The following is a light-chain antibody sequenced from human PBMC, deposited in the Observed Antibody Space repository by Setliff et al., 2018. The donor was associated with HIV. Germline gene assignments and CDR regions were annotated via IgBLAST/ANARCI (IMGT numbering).Light chain of an antibody. Sequence: ALAQPASVSGSPGQSITISCIGTGRDIGGYNYVSWYQQHPGKAPKLIIYGVTKRSSGVSNRFSGSKAGTTASLTISGLQAEDEADYYCSSYTSTSAYVFGTGTKVTVL. J-gene: IGLJ1*01. CDR2: GVT. V-gene: IGLV2-14*03. CDR1: GRDIGGYNY. CDR3: SSYTSTSAYV.